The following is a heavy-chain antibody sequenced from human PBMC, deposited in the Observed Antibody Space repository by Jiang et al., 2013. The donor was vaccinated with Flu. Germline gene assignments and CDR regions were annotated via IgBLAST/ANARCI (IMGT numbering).Heavy chain of an antibody. Sequence: GAEVKKPGASVKVSCKASGYTLTSYHMHWVRQAPGHGLEWLGIINPNGGITNYAQSFQGRVTMTRDTSTSTVYMELSSLRSEDTAVYYCARGNYFDPWGQGTLVTVSS. CDR3: ARGNYFDP. J-gene: IGHJ5*02. CDR1: GYTLTSYH. V-gene: IGHV1-46*01. CDR2: INPNGGIT.